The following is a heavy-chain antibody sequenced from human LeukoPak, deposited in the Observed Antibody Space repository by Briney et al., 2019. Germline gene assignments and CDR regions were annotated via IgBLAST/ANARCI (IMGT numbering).Heavy chain of an antibody. Sequence: GGSLRLSCAASGFTFSTYTMNWVRQAPGKGLEWVASIGSGGRHIHYADSVKGRFTISRDNAKNSLYLQMNSLRAEDTAVYYCARGGYTYGFDYWGQGTLVTVSS. CDR2: IGSGGRHI. V-gene: IGHV3-21*01. CDR3: ARGGYTYGFDY. CDR1: GFTFSTYT. J-gene: IGHJ4*02. D-gene: IGHD5-18*01.